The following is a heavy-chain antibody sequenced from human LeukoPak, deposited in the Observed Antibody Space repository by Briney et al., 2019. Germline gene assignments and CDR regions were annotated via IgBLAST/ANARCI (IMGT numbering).Heavy chain of an antibody. CDR1: GDSISSRDYY. Sequence: SETLSLTCTVSGDSISSRDYYWGWIRQPPGKGLGWIGSIYYSGITYYNPSLKSRVTISVDTSKNQFSLKLTSVIAADTAVFYCARHTGSNYFDYWGQGTLVTVSS. CDR2: IYYSGIT. V-gene: IGHV4-39*01. J-gene: IGHJ4*02. D-gene: IGHD3-10*01. CDR3: ARHTGSNYFDY.